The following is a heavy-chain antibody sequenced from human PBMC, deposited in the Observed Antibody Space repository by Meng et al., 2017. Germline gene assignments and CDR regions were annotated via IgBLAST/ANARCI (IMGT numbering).Heavy chain of an antibody. Sequence: GESLKISCAASGFTFSSYAMSWVRQAPGKGLEWVSAISGSGGSTYYADSVKGRFTISRDNSKNTLYLQMNSRRAEDTAVYYCASDYYDSSGYYQSLGYWGQGTLVTVSS. CDR2: ISGSGGST. V-gene: IGHV3-23*01. D-gene: IGHD3-22*01. J-gene: IGHJ4*02. CDR3: ASDYYDSSGYYQSLGY. CDR1: GFTFSSYA.